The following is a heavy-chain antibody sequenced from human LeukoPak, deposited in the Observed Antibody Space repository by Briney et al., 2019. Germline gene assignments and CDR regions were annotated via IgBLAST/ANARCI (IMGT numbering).Heavy chain of an antibody. J-gene: IGHJ4*02. CDR2: ISDSGGNT. CDR3: ANTRYCSSTNCYLPDY. CDR1: GFTFSSYS. V-gene: IGHV3-23*01. D-gene: IGHD2-2*01. Sequence: GGSLRLSCAASGFTFSSYSMNWVRQAPGKGLEWVSVISDSGGNTYYADSVKGRFTISRDNSKHTLYLQMNSLRAEDTAVYYCANTRYCSSTNCYLPDYWGQGTLVTVSS.